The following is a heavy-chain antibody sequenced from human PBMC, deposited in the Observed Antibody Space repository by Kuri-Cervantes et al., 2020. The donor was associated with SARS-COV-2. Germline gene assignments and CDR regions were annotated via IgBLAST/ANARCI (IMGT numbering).Heavy chain of an antibody. CDR3: AKDVLAVAGIGVNGLDV. CDR1: GFTFSSYA. Sequence: GESLKISCAASGFTFSSYAMSWVRQAPGKGLEWVSVIYSGGSSTYYADSVKGRFTISRDNAKNSLYLQINSLRADDTAVYYCAKDVLAVAGIGVNGLDVWGQGTMVTVSS. D-gene: IGHD6-19*01. CDR2: IYSGGSST. V-gene: IGHV3-23*03. J-gene: IGHJ3*01.